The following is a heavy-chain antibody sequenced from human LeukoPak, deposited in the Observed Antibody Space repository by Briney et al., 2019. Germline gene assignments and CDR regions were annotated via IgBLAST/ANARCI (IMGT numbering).Heavy chain of an antibody. J-gene: IGHJ4*02. Sequence: ASVKVSCKASGYTFTGYYMHWVRQAPGQGLEWMGWINPNSGGTNYAQKFQGRVTMTRDTSISTAYMELSRLRSDDTAVYYCARDPRDIVVVPAARLGNWGQGTLVTVSS. CDR1: GYTFTGYY. V-gene: IGHV1-2*02. D-gene: IGHD2-2*01. CDR2: INPNSGGT. CDR3: ARDPRDIVVVPAARLGN.